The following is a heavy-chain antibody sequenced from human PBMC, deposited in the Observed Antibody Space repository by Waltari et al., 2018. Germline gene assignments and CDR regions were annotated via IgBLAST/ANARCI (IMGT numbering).Heavy chain of an antibody. CDR2: INPNSGGT. CDR3: ARGDLVESGWCDY. V-gene: IGHV1-2*06. CDR1: GYTFTGYY. Sequence: QVQLVQSGAEVKKPGSSVKVSCKASGYTFTGYYMHWVRQAPGQGLEWMGRINPNSGGTNYAQKFQGRVTMTRDTSISTAYMELSRLTSDDTAIYYCARGDLVESGWCDYWGQGTLVTVSS. J-gene: IGHJ4*02. D-gene: IGHD6-19*01.